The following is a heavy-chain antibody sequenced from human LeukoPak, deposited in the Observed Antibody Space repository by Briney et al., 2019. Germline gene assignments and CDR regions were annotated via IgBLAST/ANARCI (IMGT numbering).Heavy chain of an antibody. CDR2: ITSAGDT. CDR3: AREDLKLPHNWFDP. Sequence: SETLSLTCTVSGGSISPYFWSWIRQPAGKGLEWIGRITSAGDTVYNPSLRGRVTMSLDTSKNQFSLILNSVTASDMALYYCAREDLKLPHNWFDPWGQGTLVTVSS. J-gene: IGHJ5*02. V-gene: IGHV4-4*07. CDR1: GGSISPYF.